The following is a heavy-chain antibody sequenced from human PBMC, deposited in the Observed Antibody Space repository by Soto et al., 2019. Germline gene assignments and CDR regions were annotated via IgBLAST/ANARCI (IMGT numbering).Heavy chain of an antibody. J-gene: IGHJ4*02. Sequence: ASVKVSCKASGYTFTGFYMHLLLQAPGQGLEWMGCINPNNGGTNYVQKFQDRVTMTRDTSITTAYMELSGLRSDDTAVYYCARDPGPYGDYSYWGQGTLVTVSS. CDR3: ARDPGPYGDYSY. CDR2: INPNNGGT. V-gene: IGHV1-2*02. CDR1: GYTFTGFY. D-gene: IGHD4-17*01.